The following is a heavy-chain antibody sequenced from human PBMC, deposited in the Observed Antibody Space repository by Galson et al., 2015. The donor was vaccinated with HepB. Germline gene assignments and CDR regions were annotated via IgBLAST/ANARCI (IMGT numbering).Heavy chain of an antibody. CDR1: GFTFSRHA. Sequence: SLRLSCAVSGFTFSRHAFHWVRQAPGRGLEWVALISSDYTSKFYADSVMGRLTTSRDNSKDTVYLQMNSLRDEDTAVYYCASDCDGSGRFYNMLGYWGQGTMVTVSS. CDR2: ISSDYTSK. D-gene: IGHD3-10*01. CDR3: ASDCDGSGRFYNMLGY. J-gene: IGHJ4*02. V-gene: IGHV3-30*07.